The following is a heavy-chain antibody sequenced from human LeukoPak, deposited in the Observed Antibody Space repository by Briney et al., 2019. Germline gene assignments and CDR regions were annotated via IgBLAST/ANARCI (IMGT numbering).Heavy chain of an antibody. CDR3: ARGDYYDSSGYYY. J-gene: IGHJ4*02. V-gene: IGHV4-39*07. D-gene: IGHD3-22*01. CDR1: GGSISSGGYY. CDR2: VYYSGSP. Sequence: SQTLSLTCTVSGGSISSGGYYWGWIRQPPGMALEWIGNVYYSGSPYYNPSLKSRATISVDTSKNQFSLKLSSVTAADTAVYYCARGDYYDSSGYYYWGQGTLVTVSS.